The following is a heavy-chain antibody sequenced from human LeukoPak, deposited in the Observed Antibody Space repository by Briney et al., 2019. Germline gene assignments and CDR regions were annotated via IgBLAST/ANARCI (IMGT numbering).Heavy chain of an antibody. J-gene: IGHJ3*02. CDR2: LNSDGSST. V-gene: IGHV3-74*01. D-gene: IGHD1-7*01. CDR1: GFTFSSYW. Sequence: GGSLSLSCAASGFTFSSYWMHWVRQSPGKGLVWVSCLNSDGSSTSYADSVRGRFTISRDNAKNTLYLQMDSLRAEDTAVYYCATGNYHAFDIWGQGTMVTVSS. CDR3: ATGNYHAFDI.